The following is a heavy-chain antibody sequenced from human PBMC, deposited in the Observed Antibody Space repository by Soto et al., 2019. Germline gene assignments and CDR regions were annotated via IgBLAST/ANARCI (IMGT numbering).Heavy chain of an antibody. Sequence: GGSLRLSCAASGFTFSNAWMSWVRQAPGKGLEWVGRIKSKTDGGTTDYAAPVKGRFTISRDDSKNTLYLQMNSLKTEDTAVYYCARTYFTVTRGRLDYGMDVWGQGTTVTVSS. CDR2: IKSKTDGGTT. J-gene: IGHJ6*02. D-gene: IGHD4-17*01. CDR1: GFTFSNAW. CDR3: ARTYFTVTRGRLDYGMDV. V-gene: IGHV3-15*01.